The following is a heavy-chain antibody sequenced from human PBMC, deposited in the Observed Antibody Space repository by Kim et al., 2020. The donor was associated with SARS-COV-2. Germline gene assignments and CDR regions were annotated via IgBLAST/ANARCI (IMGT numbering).Heavy chain of an antibody. V-gene: IGHV4-39*01. CDR1: GGSISSSSYY. D-gene: IGHD3-3*02. J-gene: IGHJ3*02. CDR3: ARLSGSGAFDI. Sequence: SETLSLTCTVSGGSISSSSYYWGWIRQPPGKGLEWIGSISYSGTTYYNPSLNSLVTISVDTSKNQFSLKLISVTAADTAVYSCARLSGSGAFDIWGQGTMVTVSS. CDR2: ISYSGTT.